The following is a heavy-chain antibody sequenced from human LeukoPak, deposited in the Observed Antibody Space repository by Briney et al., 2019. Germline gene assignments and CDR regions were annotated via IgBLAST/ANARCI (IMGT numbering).Heavy chain of an antibody. D-gene: IGHD4-23*01. CDR1: GGSFSGFY. J-gene: IGHJ4*02. Sequence: KPSENLSLTCAVYGGSFSGFYWGWIRQAPGEGVVWIGEINHSGSTNYNPSLKSRVTISVDTSKNQFSLKLSSVTAADTAVYYCARGRIYGGNSFHYWGQGTLVTVSS. CDR2: INHSGST. V-gene: IGHV4-34*01. CDR3: ARGRIYGGNSFHY.